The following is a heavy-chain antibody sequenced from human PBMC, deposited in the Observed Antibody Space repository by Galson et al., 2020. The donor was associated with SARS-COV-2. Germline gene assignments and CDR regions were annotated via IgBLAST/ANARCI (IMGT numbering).Heavy chain of an antibody. CDR3: TRGRQGVVPSPVLGLGPFYSYYYMDV. J-gene: IGHJ6*03. Sequence: SETLSLTCAVYGGSFSGYSWTWIRQAPGEGLEWIGEINFGGDTNYSPSLRSRVTLSVDTSKNQFSLKLRSLSAADTAVYFCTRGRQGVVPSPVLGLGPFYSYYYMDVWGKGTSGTVSS. CDR1: GGSFSGYS. D-gene: IGHD2-2*01. V-gene: IGHV4-34*01. CDR2: INFGGDT.